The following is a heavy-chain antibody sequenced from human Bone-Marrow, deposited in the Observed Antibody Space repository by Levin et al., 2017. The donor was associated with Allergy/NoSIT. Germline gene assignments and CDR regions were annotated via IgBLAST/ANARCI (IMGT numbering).Heavy chain of an antibody. CDR1: GFTFSTYA. Sequence: QPGGSLRLSCAASGFTFSTYAMHWVRQAPGKGLEWLAIIAYDGSNKYYADSVKGRFTISRDNSKDTLYLEMNSLRGEDTAVYYCATAGGLGYCSGGSCHLLHYWGQGTLVTVSS. CDR3: ATAGGLGYCSGGSCHLLHY. V-gene: IGHV3-30-3*01. D-gene: IGHD2-15*01. J-gene: IGHJ4*02. CDR2: IAYDGSNK.